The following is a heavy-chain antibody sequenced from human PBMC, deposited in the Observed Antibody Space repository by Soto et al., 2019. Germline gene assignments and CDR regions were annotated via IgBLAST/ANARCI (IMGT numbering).Heavy chain of an antibody. J-gene: IGHJ6*02. V-gene: IGHV1-58*01. Sequence: SAKVCSEAPRLTFTSSALWWVRQSRGQRLEWIGWIVVGSGNTNYAQKFQERVTITRDMSTSTAYMELSSLRSEDRAVYYCAALEVGYLFMDVWGQGTTVTVPS. D-gene: IGHD6-25*01. CDR1: RLTFTSSA. CDR3: AALEVGYLFMDV. CDR2: IVVGSGNT.